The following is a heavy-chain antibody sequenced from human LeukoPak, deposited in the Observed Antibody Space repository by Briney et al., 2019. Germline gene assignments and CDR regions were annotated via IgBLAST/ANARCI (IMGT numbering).Heavy chain of an antibody. CDR3: ARVFRVAAAGTGVDP. V-gene: IGHV4-59*01. CDR2: IYYSGST. J-gene: IGHJ5*02. Sequence: SESLSLTCTVSGGSISSYYWSWIRQPPGKGLEWIGYIYYSGSTNYNPSLKSRVTISVDTSKNQFSLKLSSVTAADTAVDYCARVFRVAAAGTGVDPWGQGTLVTVSS. D-gene: IGHD6-13*01. CDR1: GGSISSYY.